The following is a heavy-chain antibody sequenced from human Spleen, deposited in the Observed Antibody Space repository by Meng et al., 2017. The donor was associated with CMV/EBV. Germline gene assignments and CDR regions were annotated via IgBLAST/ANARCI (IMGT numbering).Heavy chain of an antibody. CDR1: GFTFSAYW. J-gene: IGHJ4*02. CDR3: VQGDRNGWNGGYFDH. D-gene: IGHD6-19*01. V-gene: IGHV3-74*01. CDR2: INVDGGIT. Sequence: SGFTFSAYWMSWVRQVPGKGLVWGSHINVDGGITTYADSVKGRFTISRDNAKNTLYLQMSNLRVEDTALYHCVQGDRNGWNGGYFDHWGPGTVVTVSS.